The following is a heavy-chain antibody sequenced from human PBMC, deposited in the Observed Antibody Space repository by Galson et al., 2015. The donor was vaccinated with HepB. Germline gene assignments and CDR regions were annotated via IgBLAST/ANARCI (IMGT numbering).Heavy chain of an antibody. CDR3: WGQPALDYYMDV. CDR1: GGSISSGSYY. CDR2: IYTSGNT. Sequence: QVQLQESGPGLVKPSQTLSLTCTVSGGSISSGSYYWSWIRQPAGKGLEWIGRIYTSGNTNYNPSLKSRVTMSVDTSKNQFSLKLSSVTAADTAVYYCWGQPALDYYMDVWGKGTTVTVSS. J-gene: IGHJ6*03. D-gene: IGHD3-16*01. V-gene: IGHV4-61*02.